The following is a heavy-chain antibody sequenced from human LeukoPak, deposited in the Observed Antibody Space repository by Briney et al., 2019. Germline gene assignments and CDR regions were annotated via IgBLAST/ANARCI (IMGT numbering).Heavy chain of an antibody. D-gene: IGHD5-18*01. V-gene: IGHV3-64*01. CDR3: ARDRYSYTDY. CDR1: GFTFSSNA. J-gene: IGHJ4*02. Sequence: LPGGSLRLSCAASGFTFSSNAMHWVRQAPGKGLEYVSAISSNGGSTYYANSVKGRFTISRDNAKNSLYLQMNSLRAEDTAVYYCARDRYSYTDYWGQGTLVTVSS. CDR2: ISSNGGST.